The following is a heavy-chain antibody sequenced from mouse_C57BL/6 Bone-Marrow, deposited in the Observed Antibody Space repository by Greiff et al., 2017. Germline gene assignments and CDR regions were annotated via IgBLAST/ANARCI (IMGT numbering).Heavy chain of an antibody. CDR1: GYTFPDYE. CDR2: LDPETGGT. CDR3: TRSKGLYWYFDV. D-gene: IGHD3-3*01. J-gene: IGHJ1*03. V-gene: IGHV1-15*01. Sequence: VQLQQSGAELVRPGASVTLSCKASGYTFPDYEMHWVKQTPVHGLEWIGALDPETGGTAYNQKFKGKAILTADKSSSTAYMELRSLTSEDSAVYYCTRSKGLYWYFDVWGTGTTVTVSS.